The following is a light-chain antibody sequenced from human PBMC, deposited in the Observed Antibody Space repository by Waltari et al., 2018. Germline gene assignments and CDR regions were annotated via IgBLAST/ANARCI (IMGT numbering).Light chain of an antibody. CDR2: AAS. J-gene: IGKJ1*01. CDR1: PRVSTY. CDR3: QQYYDYQRS. V-gene: IGKV1-8*01. Sequence: AIRMTQSPSSLSASTGDRVTITCRASPRVSTYLAWYQPNPGKAPKLLIYAASTLQRGVPLRFSGSGSGTDFTLSISCLQSEDFATYYCQQYYDYQRSFGQGTKVEIK.